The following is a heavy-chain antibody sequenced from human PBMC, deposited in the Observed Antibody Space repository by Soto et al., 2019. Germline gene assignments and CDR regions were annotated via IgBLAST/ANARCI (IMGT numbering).Heavy chain of an antibody. Sequence: QVQLVQSGAEVKKPGASVKVSCKASGYTFTSYGISWVRQAPGQGLEWMGWISAHNGNTKYAQKVPGRVTMTTDTSTSTAYMELSSLRSDDTSVYYCASAPDIFDYWGQGTLVTVSS. J-gene: IGHJ4*02. V-gene: IGHV1-18*01. CDR2: ISAHNGNT. CDR3: ASAPDIFDY. CDR1: GYTFTSYG.